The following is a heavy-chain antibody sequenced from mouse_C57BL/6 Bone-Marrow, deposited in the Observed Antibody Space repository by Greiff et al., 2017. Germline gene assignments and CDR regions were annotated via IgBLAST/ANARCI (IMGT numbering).Heavy chain of an antibody. CDR1: GYTFTSYT. V-gene: IGHV1-4*01. CDR2: INPSSGYT. Sequence: VQLQQSGAELARPGASVKMSCKASGYTFTSYTMHWVKQRPGKGLEWIGYINPSSGYTKYNQKFKDKATLTADKSSSTAYMQLSSLTSEDSAFYYCARSYYYDFDYWGQGTTLTVSS. J-gene: IGHJ2*01. D-gene: IGHD2-1*01. CDR3: ARSYYYDFDY.